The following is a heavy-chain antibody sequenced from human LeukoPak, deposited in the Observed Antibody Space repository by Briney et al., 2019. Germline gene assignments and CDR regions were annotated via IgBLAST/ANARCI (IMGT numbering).Heavy chain of an antibody. CDR2: IWYDGSNK. J-gene: IGHJ4*02. CDR3: AREGYDYVWGSYRQRNSFDY. CDR1: GFTFSSYG. V-gene: IGHV3-33*01. D-gene: IGHD3-16*02. Sequence: SGGSLRLSCAASGFTFSSYGMHWVRQAPGKGLEWVAVIWYDGSNKYYADSVKGRFTISRDSSKNTLYLQMNSLRAEDTAVYYCAREGYDYVWGSYRQRNSFDYWGQGTLVTVSS.